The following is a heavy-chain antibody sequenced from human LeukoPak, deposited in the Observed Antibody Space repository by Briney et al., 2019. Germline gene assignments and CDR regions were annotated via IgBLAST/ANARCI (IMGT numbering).Heavy chain of an antibody. CDR1: GFTFSDYY. V-gene: IGHV3-11*01. Sequence: PGGCLRLSCAASGFTFSDYYMSWIRQAPGKGLEWVSYISRSGSSIYYEDSVKGRFTISRDNAKNSLYLQMNSLRAEDTAVYYCARGVSISSSWYNDIWGQGTMVTVS. J-gene: IGHJ3*02. D-gene: IGHD6-13*01. CDR2: ISRSGSSI. CDR3: ARGVSISSSWYNDI.